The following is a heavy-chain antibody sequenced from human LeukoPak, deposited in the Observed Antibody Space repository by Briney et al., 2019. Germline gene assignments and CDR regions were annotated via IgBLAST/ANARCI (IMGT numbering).Heavy chain of an antibody. D-gene: IGHD3-10*01. J-gene: IGHJ3*02. CDR3: AIDSTESYAFDI. Sequence: GGSLRLSCAASGFTFSSYAMHWVRQAPGXXXEWVAVISYDGSNKYYADSVKGRFTISRDNSKNTLYLQMNSLRAEDTAVYYCAIDSTESYAFDIWGQGTMVTVSS. CDR1: GFTFSSYA. CDR2: ISYDGSNK. V-gene: IGHV3-30-3*01.